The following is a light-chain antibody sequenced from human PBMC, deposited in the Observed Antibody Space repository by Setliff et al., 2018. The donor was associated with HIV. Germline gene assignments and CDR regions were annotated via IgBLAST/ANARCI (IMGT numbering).Light chain of an antibody. J-gene: IGLJ1*01. Sequence: QSALTQPRSVSGSPGQSVTISCTGTTSDVGGYNFVSWYQHHPGEAPKLMIYDVIKRPSGVPDRFSGSKSGNTASLTISGLQAEDEADYYCCSYAGSHTFVFGTGTKVTVL. CDR2: DVI. V-gene: IGLV2-11*01. CDR1: TSDVGGYNF. CDR3: CSYAGSHTFV.